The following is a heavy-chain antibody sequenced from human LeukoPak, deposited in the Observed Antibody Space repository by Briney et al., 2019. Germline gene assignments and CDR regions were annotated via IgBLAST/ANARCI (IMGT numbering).Heavy chain of an antibody. V-gene: IGHV4-39*01. J-gene: IGHJ1*01. D-gene: IGHD6-25*01. CDR1: GGSISSNTCY. CDR3: ARSWRLSPECFQH. Sequence: RTSETLSLTCTVSGGSISSNTCYWGWIRQPPGKGLEWIGTICSSGSTYYNPSLKSRLTISVDTSKNQFSLKLSSVTAADTAVYYCARSWRLSPECFQHWGQGTLVTVSS. CDR2: ICSSGST.